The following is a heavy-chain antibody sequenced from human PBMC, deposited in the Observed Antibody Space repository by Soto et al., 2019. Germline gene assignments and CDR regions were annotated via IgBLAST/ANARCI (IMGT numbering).Heavy chain of an antibody. J-gene: IGHJ6*02. V-gene: IGHV3-21*02. D-gene: IGHD6-25*01. Sequence: EVQLVESGEALARLGGPLSFPCEAVEFTFGHYALNWVPQPQGKGLELVSSISGLSSFIYYPDSVKGRFTVSRDNAKNSLFVQMNSLTAEDTAVYYCARDPQQRLADSYYYGMDVWGQGTTVIVSS. CDR1: EFTFGHYA. CDR3: ARDPQQRLADSYYYGMDV. CDR2: ISGLSSFI.